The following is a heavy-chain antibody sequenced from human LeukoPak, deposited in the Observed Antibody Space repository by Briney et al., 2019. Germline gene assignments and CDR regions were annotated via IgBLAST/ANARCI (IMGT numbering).Heavy chain of an antibody. V-gene: IGHV1-69*01. CDR3: ARGLLDYYDSSGYYPHVGYYFDY. D-gene: IGHD3-22*01. CDR2: IIPIFGTA. J-gene: IGHJ4*02. Sequence: ASVKVSCKASGGTFSSYAISWVRQAPGQGLEWMGGIIPIFGTANYAQKFQGRVTITADESTSTAYMELSSLRSEDTAVYYCARGLLDYYDSSGYYPHVGYYFDYWGQGTLVTVSS. CDR1: GGTFSSYA.